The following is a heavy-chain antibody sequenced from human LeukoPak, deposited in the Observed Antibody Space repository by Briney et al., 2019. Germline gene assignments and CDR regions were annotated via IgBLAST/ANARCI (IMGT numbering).Heavy chain of an antibody. Sequence: SETLSLTCTVSGGSISTYYWTWIRQPPGKGLEWIGYISYSGSTNYNPSLKSRVTISVDTSRNQLSLKLTSVTAADTAVYYCARATDSNGWLFDYWGQGTLVTVSS. CDR1: GGSISTYY. J-gene: IGHJ4*02. CDR3: ARATDSNGWLFDY. CDR2: ISYSGST. V-gene: IGHV4-59*01. D-gene: IGHD6-19*01.